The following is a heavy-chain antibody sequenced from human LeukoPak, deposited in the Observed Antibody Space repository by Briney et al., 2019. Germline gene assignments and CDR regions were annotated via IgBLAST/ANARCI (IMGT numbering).Heavy chain of an antibody. CDR3: ARGKYYGSGSYYNELGDY. CDR1: GFTFSSYA. J-gene: IGHJ4*02. Sequence: GGSLRLSCAASGFTFSSYAMHWVRQAPGKGLEWVAVISYDGSNKYYADSVKGRFTISRVNSKNTLYLQMNSLRAEDTAVYYCARGKYYGSGSYYNELGDYWGQGTLVTVSS. CDR2: ISYDGSNK. V-gene: IGHV3-30-3*01. D-gene: IGHD3-10*01.